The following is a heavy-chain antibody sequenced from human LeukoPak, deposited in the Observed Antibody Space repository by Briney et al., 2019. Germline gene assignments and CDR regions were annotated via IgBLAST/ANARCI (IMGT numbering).Heavy chain of an antibody. CDR1: GGSFSGYY. V-gene: IGHV4-34*01. CDR3: ASLAGFDY. CDR2: INHSGST. Sequence: SETLSLTCAVYGGSFSGYYWSWIRQPPGKGLEWIGEINHSGSTNYNPSLKSRVTISVDTSKNQFSLKLSSVTAADTAVYYCASLAGFDYWGQGNLVTVSS. D-gene: IGHD3-16*01. J-gene: IGHJ4*02.